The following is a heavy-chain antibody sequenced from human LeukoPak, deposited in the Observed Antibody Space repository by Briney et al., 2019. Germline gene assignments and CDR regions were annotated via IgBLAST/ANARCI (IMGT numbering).Heavy chain of an antibody. CDR3: ARLPYYDFWSGYYGFDY. CDR2: IKQDGSEK. CDR1: GFTFSSYW. J-gene: IGHJ4*02. D-gene: IGHD3-3*01. Sequence: GGSLRLSRAASGFTFSSYWMSWVRQAPGKGLEWVANIKQDGSEKYYVDSVKGRFTISRDNAKNSLYLQMNSLRAEDTAVYYCARLPYYDFWSGYYGFDYWGQGTLVTVSS. V-gene: IGHV3-7*01.